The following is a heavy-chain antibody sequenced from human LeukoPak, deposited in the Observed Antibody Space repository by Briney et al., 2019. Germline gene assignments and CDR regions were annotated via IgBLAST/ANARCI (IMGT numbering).Heavy chain of an antibody. D-gene: IGHD5-18*01. CDR3: AESRGYSYGYELSTDY. J-gene: IGHJ4*02. V-gene: IGHV4-61*02. CDR2: IYTSGST. CDR1: GGSISSGSYY. Sequence: SETLSLTCTVSGGSISSGSYYWSWIRQPAGRGLEWIGRIYTSGSTNYNPSLKSRVTISVDTSKNQFSLKLSSVTAADTAVYYCAESRGYSYGYELSTDYWGQETLVTVSS.